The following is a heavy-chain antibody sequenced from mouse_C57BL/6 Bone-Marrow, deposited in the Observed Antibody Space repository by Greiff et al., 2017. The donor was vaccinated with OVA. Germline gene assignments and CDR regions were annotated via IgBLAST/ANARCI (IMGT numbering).Heavy chain of an antibody. J-gene: IGHJ1*03. CDR1: GYTFTSYW. D-gene: IGHD2-2*01. CDR3: ARCVGYYWYFDV. V-gene: IGHV1-53*01. Sequence: QVQLQQSGTELVKPGASVKLSCKASGYTFTSYWMHWVKQRPGQGLEWIGNINPSNGGTNYNEKFKSKATLTVDKSSSTAYMQLSSLTSEDSAVYYCARCVGYYWYFDVWGTGTTVTVSS. CDR2: INPSNGGT.